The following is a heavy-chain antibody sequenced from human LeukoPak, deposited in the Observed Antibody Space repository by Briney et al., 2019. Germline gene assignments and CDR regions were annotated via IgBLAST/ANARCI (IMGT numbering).Heavy chain of an antibody. V-gene: IGHV4-59*11. CDR3: ARDPTTVTKGFDI. Sequence: PSETLSLTCTVSDDSFSTHYWTWIRQPPAKGLEWIGYISYSGSTNYNPSLKSRVTISVDTSKYQFPLKLSSVPAADTAVYYCARDPTTVTKGFDIWGQGTMVTVSS. CDR2: ISYSGST. CDR1: DDSFSTHY. J-gene: IGHJ3*02. D-gene: IGHD4-17*01.